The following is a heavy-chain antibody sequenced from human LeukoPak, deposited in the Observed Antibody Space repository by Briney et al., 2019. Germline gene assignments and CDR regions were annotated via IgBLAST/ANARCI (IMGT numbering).Heavy chain of an antibody. CDR3: AKGSYDSGPGAFDI. D-gene: IGHD3-10*01. J-gene: IGHJ3*02. V-gene: IGHV3-9*01. CDR1: GFTFDDYA. CDR2: ISWNSGSI. Sequence: GGSLRLSCAASGFTFDDYAMHWVRQAPGKGLEWVSGISWNSGSIGYADSVKGRFTISRDNAKNPLYLQMNSLRAEDTALYYCAKGSYDSGPGAFDIWGQGTMVTVSS.